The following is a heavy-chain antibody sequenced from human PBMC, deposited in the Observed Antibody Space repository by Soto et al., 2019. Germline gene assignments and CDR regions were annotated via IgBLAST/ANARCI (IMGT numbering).Heavy chain of an antibody. V-gene: IGHV1-18*01. CDR1: GDSFITYG. CDR3: ARDRPTSSIRARDYYYAMDV. CDR2: ISTYNGNT. J-gene: IGHJ6*02. Sequence: GASVKVSCKACGDSFITYGISWVRQAPGQGLEWMGWISTYNGNTKYAQKLQGRVTMTTDTSTTTGYMELRSLRSDDTAVYYCARDRPTSSIRARDYYYAMDVWGQGTTVTVSS. D-gene: IGHD6-6*01.